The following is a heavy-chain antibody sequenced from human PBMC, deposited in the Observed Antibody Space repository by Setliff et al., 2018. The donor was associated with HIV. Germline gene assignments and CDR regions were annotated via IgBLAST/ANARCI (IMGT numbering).Heavy chain of an antibody. CDR3: AREHCSGGSCNGFDI. CDR2: IYISGTT. V-gene: IGHV4-4*09. J-gene: IGHJ3*02. CDR1: GGSISTSY. D-gene: IGHD2-15*01. Sequence: SETLSLTCTVSGGSISTSYWNWIRQPPGKGLEWIAYIYISGTTNYNPSLKRRVTISLDTPRNQFSLKLGSVTAADTAMYYCAREHCSGGSCNGFDIWGQGTMVTVSS.